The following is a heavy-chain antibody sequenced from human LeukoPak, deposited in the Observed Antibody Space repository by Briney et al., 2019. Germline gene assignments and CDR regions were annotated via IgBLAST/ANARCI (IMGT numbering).Heavy chain of an antibody. D-gene: IGHD3-22*01. CDR2: IYSSGTT. CDR3: ARERLGNYYDSSGYLF. CDR1: GFTVSSNS. Sequence: PGGSLRLSCAASGFTVSSNSMSWVRQAPGKGLEWVSVIYSSGTTYYADSVQGRFTISRDNSKNTLYLQMNSLRVEDTAVYYRARERLGNYYDSSGYLFWGQGTLVTVSS. J-gene: IGHJ4*02. V-gene: IGHV3-53*01.